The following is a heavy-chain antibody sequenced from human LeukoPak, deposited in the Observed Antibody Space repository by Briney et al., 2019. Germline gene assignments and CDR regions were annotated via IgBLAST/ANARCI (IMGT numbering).Heavy chain of an antibody. D-gene: IGHD3-9*01. J-gene: IGHJ4*02. CDR1: GGSFSGYY. Sequence: SETLSLTCAVYGGSFSGYYRSWIRQPPGKGLEWIGEINHSGSTNHNPSLKSRVTISVDTSKNQFSLKLSSVTAADTAVYYCARGPPHGDDILTGPGDYWGQGTLVTVSS. V-gene: IGHV4-34*01. CDR3: ARGPPHGDDILTGPGDY. CDR2: INHSGST.